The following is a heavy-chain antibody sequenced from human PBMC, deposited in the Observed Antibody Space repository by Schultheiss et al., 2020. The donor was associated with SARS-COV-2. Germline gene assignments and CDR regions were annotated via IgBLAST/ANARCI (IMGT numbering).Heavy chain of an antibody. D-gene: IGHD5-18*01. J-gene: IGHJ4*02. CDR3: ARDSRKRGYSYGYCFDY. Sequence: GGSLRLSCAASGFTFSSYAMSWVRQAPGKGLEWVSAISGSGGSTYYADSVKGRFTISRDNSKNTLYLQMNSLRAEDTAVYYCARDSRKRGYSYGYCFDYWGQGTLVTVSS. CDR1: GFTFSSYA. CDR2: ISGSGGST. V-gene: IGHV3-23*01.